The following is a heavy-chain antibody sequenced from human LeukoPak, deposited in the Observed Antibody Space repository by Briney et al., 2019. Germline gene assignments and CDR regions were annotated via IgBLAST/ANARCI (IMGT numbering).Heavy chain of an antibody. CDR2: ISATGFTT. D-gene: IGHD2-21*02. V-gene: IGHV3-23*01. CDR1: GFTFGNHG. CDR3: AKRLGECRGHDCNSRYFDS. Sequence: GGSLRLSCAASGFTFGNHGMIWVRRAPEKGLEWVAVISATGFTTYYADSVKGRFTVSRDDSKNTLYLQMTSLRAEDTAVYYCAKRLGECRGHDCNSRYFDSWGQGTLVTVSS. J-gene: IGHJ4*02.